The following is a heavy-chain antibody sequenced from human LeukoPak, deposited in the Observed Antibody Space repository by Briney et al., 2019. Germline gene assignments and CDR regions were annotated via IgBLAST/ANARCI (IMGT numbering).Heavy chain of an antibody. Sequence: ASVKVSCKASGYTFTRDDMHWVRQAPGQGLEWMGIINPSGGSTSYAQKFQGRVTMTRDTSTSTVYMELSSLRSEDTAVYYCARVDTAMVSIDYWGQGTLVTVSS. CDR3: ARVDTAMVSIDY. V-gene: IGHV1-46*01. CDR2: INPSGGST. J-gene: IGHJ4*02. D-gene: IGHD5-18*01. CDR1: GYTFTRDD.